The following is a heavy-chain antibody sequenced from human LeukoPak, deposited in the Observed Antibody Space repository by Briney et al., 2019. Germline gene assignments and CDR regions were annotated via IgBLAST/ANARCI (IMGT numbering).Heavy chain of an antibody. Sequence: PGGSLRLSCAASGFTFSSYAMSWVRQAPGKGLEWVSAISGSGGSTYYADSVKGRFTISRDNSKNTLYLQMNSLRAEDTAVYYCAKTSVDSSSWYEDAFDIWGQGTMVPVSS. J-gene: IGHJ3*02. CDR1: GFTFSSYA. V-gene: IGHV3-23*01. D-gene: IGHD6-13*01. CDR3: AKTSVDSSSWYEDAFDI. CDR2: ISGSGGST.